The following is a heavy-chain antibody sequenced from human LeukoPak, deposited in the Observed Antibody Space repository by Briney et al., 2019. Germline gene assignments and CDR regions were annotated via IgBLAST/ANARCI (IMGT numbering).Heavy chain of an antibody. D-gene: IGHD3-22*01. Sequence: GGSLRLSCAASGFIFSSFGMHWVRQAPGKGLEWVAVISYDGSNKYYADSVKGRFTISRDNSKNTLHLQMNSLRAEDTAVYYCARAGWGITMIVVVIKPIDYWGQGTLVTVSS. CDR1: GFIFSSFG. CDR2: ISYDGSNK. V-gene: IGHV3-30*19. CDR3: ARAGWGITMIVVVIKPIDY. J-gene: IGHJ4*02.